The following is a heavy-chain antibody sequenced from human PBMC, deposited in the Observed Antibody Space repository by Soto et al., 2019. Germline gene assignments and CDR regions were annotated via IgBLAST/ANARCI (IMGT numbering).Heavy chain of an antibody. CDR3: ARSGRSGYNYYYGMDV. D-gene: IGHD3-3*01. Sequence: SETLSLTCTVSGDSISGYYWSWIRQPPGKRLEWIGYIYESGSTNYNPSLKSRVTMSIDRSKNQFSLKLSSVTAADTAVYYCARSGRSGYNYYYGMDVWGQGTKVTVSS. CDR1: GDSISGYY. CDR2: IYESGST. J-gene: IGHJ6*02. V-gene: IGHV4-59*01.